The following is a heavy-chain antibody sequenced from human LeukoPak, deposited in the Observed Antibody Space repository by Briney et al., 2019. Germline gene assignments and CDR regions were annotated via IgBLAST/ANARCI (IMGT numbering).Heavy chain of an antibody. D-gene: IGHD1-26*01. V-gene: IGHV5-51*01. CDR2: IYPGDSDT. CDR3: ARFVVGAMGVFDF. Sequence: GESLKISCKGSGDRFTSYWIGWVRQMPGKGLEWMGIIYPGDSDTRYSPSFQGQVTISADKSISTAYLQWSSLKASDTAMYYCARFVVGAMGVFDFWGQGTMVTVSS. J-gene: IGHJ3*01. CDR1: GDRFTSYW.